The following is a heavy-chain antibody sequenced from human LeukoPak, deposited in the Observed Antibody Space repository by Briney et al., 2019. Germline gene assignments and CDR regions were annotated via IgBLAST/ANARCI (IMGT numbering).Heavy chain of an antibody. Sequence: GGSLRLSCAASGFTFSSYAMSWVRQAPGGGLEWVSAISGSGYSTYYADSVKGRFTISRDNSRNTLYLQMNSLRAEDTAVYYCAKGGGDVGATRSFDYWGQGTLVTVSS. CDR3: AKGGGDVGATRSFDY. J-gene: IGHJ4*02. D-gene: IGHD1-26*01. CDR2: ISGSGYST. CDR1: GFTFSSYA. V-gene: IGHV3-23*01.